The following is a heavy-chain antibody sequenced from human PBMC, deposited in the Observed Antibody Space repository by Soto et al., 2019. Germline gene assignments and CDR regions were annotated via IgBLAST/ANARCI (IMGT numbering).Heavy chain of an antibody. D-gene: IGHD3-10*01. V-gene: IGHV3-7*03. CDR3: ARDGLSHYYGSGSYSSDYGMDV. CDR1: GFTFSSYW. Sequence: GGSLRLCCAASGFTFSSYWMSWIRQAPGKGLEWVANIKQDGSEKYYVDSVKGRFTISRDNAKNSLYLQMNSLRAEDTAVYYCARDGLSHYYGSGSYSSDYGMDVWGQGTTVTVSS. CDR2: IKQDGSEK. J-gene: IGHJ6*02.